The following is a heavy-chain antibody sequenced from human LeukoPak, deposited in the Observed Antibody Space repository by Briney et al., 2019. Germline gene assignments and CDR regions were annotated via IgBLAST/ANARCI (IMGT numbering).Heavy chain of an antibody. Sequence: GESLKISCKGSGYSFTSYWIGWVRQMPGKGLEWMGIIYPGDSDTRYSPSFQGQVTISADKSISTAYLQWSSLRASDTAMYYCARQYCSGGSCYSRGAGWFDPWGQGTLVTVSS. V-gene: IGHV5-51*01. J-gene: IGHJ5*02. D-gene: IGHD2-15*01. CDR2: IYPGDSDT. CDR1: GYSFTSYW. CDR3: ARQYCSGGSCYSRGAGWFDP.